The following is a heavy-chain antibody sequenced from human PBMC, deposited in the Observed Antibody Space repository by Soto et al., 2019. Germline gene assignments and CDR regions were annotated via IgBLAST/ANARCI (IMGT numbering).Heavy chain of an antibody. D-gene: IGHD6-19*01. J-gene: IGHJ4*02. CDR1: GFTFSTYT. V-gene: IGHV3-23*01. Sequence: GGSLRLSCAASGFTFSTYTMNWVRQAPGKGLEWVSALIGDSGHTFYADSVKGRFTISRDTSKNTLYLQMNSLRAEDTAVYYCAKGGRQWLVTSDFNYWGQGALVTVSS. CDR2: LIGDSGHT. CDR3: AKGGRQWLVTSDFNY.